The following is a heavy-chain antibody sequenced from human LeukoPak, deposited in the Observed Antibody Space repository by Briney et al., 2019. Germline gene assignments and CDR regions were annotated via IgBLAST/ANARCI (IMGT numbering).Heavy chain of an antibody. CDR2: IYYSGST. CDR1: GGSISSYY. CDR3: ARRQYYYDSSGYYPYYYYYYMDV. V-gene: IGHV4-59*12. D-gene: IGHD3-22*01. J-gene: IGHJ6*03. Sequence: SETLSLTCTVSGGSISSYYWSWIRQPPGKGLEWIGYIYYSGSTNYNPSLTSRVTISVDTSKNQFSLKLSSVTAADTAVYYCARRQYYYDSSGYYPYYYYYYMDVWGKGTTVTISS.